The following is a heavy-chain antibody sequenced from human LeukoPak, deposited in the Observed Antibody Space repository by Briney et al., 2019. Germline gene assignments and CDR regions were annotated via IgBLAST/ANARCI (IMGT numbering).Heavy chain of an antibody. CDR3: ARGFRYCSSTSCQNWFDP. CDR2: INHSGST. CDR1: GGSFNGYY. Sequence: SETLSLTCAVYGGSFNGYYWSWIRQPPGKGLEWIGEINHSGSTNYNPSLKSRVTISVDTSKNQFSLKLSSVTAADTAVYYCARGFRYCSSTSCQNWFDPWGQGTLVTVSS. V-gene: IGHV4-34*01. D-gene: IGHD2-2*01. J-gene: IGHJ5*02.